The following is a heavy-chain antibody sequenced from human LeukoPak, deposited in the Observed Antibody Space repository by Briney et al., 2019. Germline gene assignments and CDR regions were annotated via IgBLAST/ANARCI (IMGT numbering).Heavy chain of an antibody. CDR2: FRSSRGPI. Sequence: PGGSLTLSSAASGFSISTDEINWVRQAPNNGLEWVSYFRSSRGPIYYADSVRGRFPVYGDSAKNSLYLKMNSLRADDTAVYYCARGTLLNAFDIWGQGTMVTVSS. CDR1: GFSISTDE. CDR3: ARGTLLNAFDI. J-gene: IGHJ3*02. V-gene: IGHV3-48*03. D-gene: IGHD1-26*01.